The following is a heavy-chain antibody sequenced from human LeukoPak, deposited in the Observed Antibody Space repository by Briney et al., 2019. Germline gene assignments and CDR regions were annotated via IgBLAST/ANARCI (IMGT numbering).Heavy chain of an antibody. CDR1: GYTFTSYA. D-gene: IGHD3-10*01. CDR2: INAGNGNT. J-gene: IGHJ4*02. V-gene: IGHV1-3*01. CDR3: ARSMVRGVIITRGYFDY. Sequence: ASVKLSCKASGYTFTSYAMHWVRQAPGQRLEWMGWINAGNGNTRYSQKFQGRVTITRDTSASTAYMELSSLRSEDTAVYYCARSMVRGVIITRGYFDYWGQGTLVTVSS.